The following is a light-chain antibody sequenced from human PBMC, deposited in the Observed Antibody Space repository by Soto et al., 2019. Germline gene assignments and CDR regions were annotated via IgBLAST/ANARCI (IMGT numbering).Light chain of an antibody. CDR2: DAS. V-gene: IGKV3-11*01. CDR3: QQRSSWPRT. CDR1: QSVSSD. J-gene: IGKJ2*01. Sequence: EIVLTQSPATLSLSPGERATLSCRASQSVSSDLAWYQQKPGQAPRLLIYDASTRATGIPARFSGSGSGTDFTLTISSLETEDFADYYCQQRSSWPRTFGQGAKVEIK.